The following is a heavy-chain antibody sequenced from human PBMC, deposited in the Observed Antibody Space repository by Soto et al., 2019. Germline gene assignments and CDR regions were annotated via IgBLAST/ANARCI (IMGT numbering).Heavy chain of an antibody. CDR1: GFTFSSYW. V-gene: IGHV3-74*01. J-gene: IGHJ3*02. Sequence: EVQLVESGGGLVQPGGSLRLSCAASGFTFSSYWMHWVRQAPGKGLVWVSRIESDVRSTSYADSVKGRFTISRDNANNTLYLHMNSLRVEDTAVYYCARDGSGYYPVFEDAFDIWGQGTMVTVSS. CDR3: ARDGSGYYPVFEDAFDI. D-gene: IGHD3-22*01. CDR2: IESDVRST.